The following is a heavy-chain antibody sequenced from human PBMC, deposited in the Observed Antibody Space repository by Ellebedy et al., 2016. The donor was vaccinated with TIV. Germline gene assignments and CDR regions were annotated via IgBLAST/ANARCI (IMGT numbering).Heavy chain of an antibody. CDR3: ARDARFIDQQHNWFDP. CDR1: GFIFSDYY. CDR2: ISNSGHTI. Sequence: GESLKISCAASGFIFSDYYMSWIRQAPGKGLEWVSYISNSGHTIYYADSVKSRFTISRDNAENSLYLQMNSLRPEDTAVYYCARDARFIDQQHNWFDPWGQGTLVTVSS. D-gene: IGHD6-13*01. J-gene: IGHJ5*02. V-gene: IGHV3-11*01.